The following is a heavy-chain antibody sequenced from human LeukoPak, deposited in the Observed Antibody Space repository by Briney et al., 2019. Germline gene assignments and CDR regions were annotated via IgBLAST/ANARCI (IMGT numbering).Heavy chain of an antibody. CDR2: IYPGDSDT. J-gene: IGHJ3*02. Sequence: GESLKISCKSSGYTFSYYWIGWVRQVPGKGLEWMGIIYPGDSDTRYSPSFQGQVTMSVDKSISTAYLQWSSLKASDTAMYYCARSYDILTGRDAFDIWGQGTMVTVSS. D-gene: IGHD3-9*01. CDR3: ARSYDILTGRDAFDI. CDR1: GYTFSYYW. V-gene: IGHV5-51*01.